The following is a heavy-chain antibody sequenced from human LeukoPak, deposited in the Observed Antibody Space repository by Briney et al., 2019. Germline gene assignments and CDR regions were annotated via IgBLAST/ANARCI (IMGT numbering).Heavy chain of an antibody. CDR2: IDYDGGSG. J-gene: IGHJ1*01. CDR1: GFTFSSHP. V-gene: IGHV3-23*01. Sequence: GGSLRLSCAASGFTFSSHPMHWVRQAPGKGLEWVSSIDYDGGSGHYADSVKGRFTISRDNSNNTLFLHLNSLRGEDTAVYYCTRNSGWYGLSWGQGTLVTVSS. CDR3: TRNSGWYGLS. D-gene: IGHD6-19*01.